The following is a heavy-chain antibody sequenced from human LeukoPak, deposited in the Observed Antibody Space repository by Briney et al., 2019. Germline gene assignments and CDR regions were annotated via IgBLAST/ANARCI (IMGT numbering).Heavy chain of an antibody. CDR2: IYSGGST. CDR3: ARDYPYGSGSYHYGMDV. J-gene: IGHJ6*02. D-gene: IGHD3-10*01. V-gene: IGHV3-66*01. CDR1: GFTVSSNY. Sequence: GGSLRLSCAASGFTVSSNYMSWVRQAPGKGLEWVSVIYSGGSTYYADSVKGRFTISRGNSKNTLYLQMNSLRAEDTAVYYCARDYPYGSGSYHYGMDVWGQGTTVTVSS.